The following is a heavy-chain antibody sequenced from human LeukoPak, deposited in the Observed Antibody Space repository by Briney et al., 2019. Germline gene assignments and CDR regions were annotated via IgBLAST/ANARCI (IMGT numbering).Heavy chain of an antibody. CDR3: ARLGIAAEYMDV. CDR2: IYTSGST. Sequence: SETLSLTCTVSGGSISSYYWSWIRQPPGKGLEWIGYIYTSGSTNYNPSLKSRVTISVDTSKSQFSLKLSSVTAADTAVYYCARLGIAAEYMDVWGKGTTVTVSS. J-gene: IGHJ6*03. D-gene: IGHD6-13*01. CDR1: GGSISSYY. V-gene: IGHV4-4*09.